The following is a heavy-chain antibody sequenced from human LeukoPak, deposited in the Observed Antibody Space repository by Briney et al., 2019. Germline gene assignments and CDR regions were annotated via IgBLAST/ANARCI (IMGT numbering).Heavy chain of an antibody. V-gene: IGHV3-23*01. CDR3: AKDHPDCRGTSCLLFDS. J-gene: IGHJ4*02. CDR2: ISGSGGST. Sequence: PGGSLRLSCAASGFTFSSYAMSWVRQAPGKGLEWVPAISGSGGSTYYADSVKGRFTISRDNSKNTLYLQMNSLRVEDTAVYYCAKDHPDCRGTSCLLFDSWGQGTLVTVSS. D-gene: IGHD2-2*01. CDR1: GFTFSSYA.